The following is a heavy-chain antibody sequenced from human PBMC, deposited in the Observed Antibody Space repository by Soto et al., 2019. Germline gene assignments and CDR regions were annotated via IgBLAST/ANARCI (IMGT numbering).Heavy chain of an antibody. CDR1: GFTFSSYA. J-gene: IGHJ6*02. Sequence: GGSLRLSCAASGFTFSSYAMSWVRQAPGKGLEWVSAISGSGGSTYYADSVKGRFTISRDNSKNTLYLQMNSLRAEDTAVYYCAKSDRNYGGNYYYYGMDVWGQGTTVTVSS. V-gene: IGHV3-23*01. CDR2: ISGSGGST. D-gene: IGHD4-17*01. CDR3: AKSDRNYGGNYYYYGMDV.